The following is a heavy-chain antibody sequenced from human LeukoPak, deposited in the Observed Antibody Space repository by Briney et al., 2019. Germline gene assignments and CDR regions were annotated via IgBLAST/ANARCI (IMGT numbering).Heavy chain of an antibody. D-gene: IGHD2-21*02. V-gene: IGHV4-30-4*08. CDR3: ARDPDSTGYFDY. Sequence: SETLSLTCTVSGGSISSGDYYWSWIRQPPGKGLGWIGYIYYSGSTYYNPSLKSRVTISVDTSKNQFSLKLSSVTAADTAVYYCARDPDSTGYFDYWGQGTLVTVSS. CDR2: IYYSGST. CDR1: GGSISSGDYY. J-gene: IGHJ4*02.